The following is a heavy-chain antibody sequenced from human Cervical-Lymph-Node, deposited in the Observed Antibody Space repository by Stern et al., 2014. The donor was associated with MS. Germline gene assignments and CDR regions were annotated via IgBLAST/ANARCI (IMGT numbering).Heavy chain of an antibody. Sequence: QVQLGQSGAELKKPGASVKVSCKASGYTFTSYAMNWVRQAPGQGLEWMGWINTNTGNPTYAQGFTVRFVFSLDTSVSTAYLQISSLKAEDTAVYYCARNKVVADAFAFDIWGQGTMVTVSS. CDR2: INTNTGNP. V-gene: IGHV7-4-1*02. J-gene: IGHJ3*02. CDR1: GYTFTSYA. D-gene: IGHD3-22*01. CDR3: ARNKVVADAFAFDI.